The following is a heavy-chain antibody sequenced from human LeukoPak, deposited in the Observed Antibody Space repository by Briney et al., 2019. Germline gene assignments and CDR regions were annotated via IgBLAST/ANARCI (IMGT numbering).Heavy chain of an antibody. CDR2: IYYSGTT. Sequence: SETLSLTCTVSGVSISSNDYYWGWIRQTPGKGLEWIGSIYYSGTTYNNPSLNSRVAISVETSKNQFSLKVNSVTAADTAVYYCARHVGYEYFDYWGQGALVTVSS. V-gene: IGHV4-39*01. J-gene: IGHJ4*02. CDR3: ARHVGYEYFDY. D-gene: IGHD5-12*01. CDR1: GVSISSNDYY.